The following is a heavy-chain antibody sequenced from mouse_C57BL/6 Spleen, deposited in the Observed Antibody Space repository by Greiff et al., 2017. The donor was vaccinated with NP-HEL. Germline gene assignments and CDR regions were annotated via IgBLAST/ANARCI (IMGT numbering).Heavy chain of an antibody. Sequence: LQESGAELVRPGTSVKVSCKASGYAFTNYLIEWVKQRPGQGLEWIGVINPGSGGTNYNEKFKGKATLTADKSSSTAYMQLSSLTSEDSAVYFCARLGGLLRDFDYWGQGTTLTVSS. V-gene: IGHV1-54*01. D-gene: IGHD2-3*01. J-gene: IGHJ2*01. CDR1: GYAFTNYL. CDR2: INPGSGGT. CDR3: ARLGGLLRDFDY.